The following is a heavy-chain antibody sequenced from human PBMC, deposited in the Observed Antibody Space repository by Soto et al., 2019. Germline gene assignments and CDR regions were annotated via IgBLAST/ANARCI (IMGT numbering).Heavy chain of an antibody. CDR1: GFTFDDYA. CDR2: ISWNSGSI. J-gene: IGHJ4*02. CDR3: ANALLWFGHLEY. V-gene: IGHV3-9*01. D-gene: IGHD3-10*01. Sequence: GGSLRLSCAASGFTFDDYAMHWVRQAPGKGLEWVSGISWNSGSIGYADSVKGRFTISRDNAKNSLYLQMNSLRAEDTALYYCANALLWFGHLEYWGQGTLVTAPQ.